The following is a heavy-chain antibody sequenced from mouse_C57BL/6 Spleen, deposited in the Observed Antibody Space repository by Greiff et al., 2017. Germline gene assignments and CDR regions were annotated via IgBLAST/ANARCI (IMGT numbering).Heavy chain of an antibody. Sequence: EESGPGLVKPSQSLSLTCSVTGYSITSGYYWNWIRQFPGNKLEWMGYISYDGSNNYNPSLKNRISITRDTSKNQFFLKLNSVTTEDTATYYCARGGTGAFDYWGQGTTLTVSS. CDR1: GYSITSGYY. J-gene: IGHJ2*01. V-gene: IGHV3-6*01. CDR3: ARGGTGAFDY. CDR2: ISYDGSN. D-gene: IGHD4-1*01.